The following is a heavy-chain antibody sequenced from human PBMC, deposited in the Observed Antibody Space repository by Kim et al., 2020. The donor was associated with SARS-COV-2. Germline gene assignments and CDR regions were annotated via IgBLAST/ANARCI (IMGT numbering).Heavy chain of an antibody. CDR2: ISSRSSTI. J-gene: IGHJ4*02. D-gene: IGHD2-21*02. V-gene: IGHV3-48*04. CDR3: ARDSRSAYCGGGCYSD. CDR1: GFTFSDYS. Sequence: GGSLRLSCAASGFTFSDYSMNWVRQAPGKGLEWVSYISSRSSTIFYADSVKGRFTISRDNAKNSLYLQMSSLRAEDTAVYYCARDSRSAYCGGGCYSDWGQGTLVTVSS.